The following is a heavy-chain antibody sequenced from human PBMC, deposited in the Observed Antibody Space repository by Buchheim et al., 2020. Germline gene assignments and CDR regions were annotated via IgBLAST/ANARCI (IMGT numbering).Heavy chain of an antibody. CDR3: ARAGGPYYYGFDY. Sequence: EVQPVESGGGLVQPGGSLRLSCAASGFTFSSYEMNWVRQAPGKGLEWVSYISSSGRTIYYADSVKGRFTISRDNTKKSLYLQMNSLRAEDTALYYCARAGGPYYYGFDYWGQGTL. CDR2: ISSSGRTI. D-gene: IGHD3-10*01. J-gene: IGHJ4*02. V-gene: IGHV3-48*03. CDR1: GFTFSSYE.